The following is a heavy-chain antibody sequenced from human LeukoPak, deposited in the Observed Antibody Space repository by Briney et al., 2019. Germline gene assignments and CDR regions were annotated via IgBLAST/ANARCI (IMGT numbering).Heavy chain of an antibody. CDR1: GFTFDDYG. V-gene: IGHV3-20*04. CDR2: INWNGGST. CDR3: AKDIWFGEFHDAFDI. J-gene: IGHJ3*02. D-gene: IGHD3-10*01. Sequence: GSLRLSCAASGFTFDDYGMSWVRQAPGKGLEWVSGINWNGGSTGYADSVKGRFTISRDNAKNSLYLQMNSLRAEDTALYYCAKDIWFGEFHDAFDIWGQGTMVTVSS.